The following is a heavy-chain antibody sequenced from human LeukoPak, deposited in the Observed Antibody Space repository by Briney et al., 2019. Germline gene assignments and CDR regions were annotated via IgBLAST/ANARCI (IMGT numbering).Heavy chain of an antibody. CDR3: ARDSVESGRYSDY. Sequence: ASVKVSCKASGYTFTGYYMHWVRQAPGQGLEWMGWINPKSGGTNYAQKFQGRVTMTRDTSISTAYMEVSRLRSDDTAVYYCARDSVESGRYSDYWGQGTLVTVSS. CDR1: GYTFTGYY. J-gene: IGHJ4*02. CDR2: INPKSGGT. V-gene: IGHV1-2*02. D-gene: IGHD1-26*01.